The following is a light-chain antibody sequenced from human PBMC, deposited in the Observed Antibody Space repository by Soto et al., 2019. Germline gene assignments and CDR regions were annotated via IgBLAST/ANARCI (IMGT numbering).Light chain of an antibody. CDR3: SAYTSRSTLV. CDR2: EVR. V-gene: IGLV2-14*01. J-gene: IGLJ2*01. CDR1: SRDIGAYNL. Sequence: QSVRTQPAWVSGSPGQSITISCSGTSRDIGAYNLVSWYQQPPGKAPKLLIYEVRNRPSGISYRFSGSKSGTTASLTISSLLPEDEADYYCSAYTSRSTLVFGGGTKVTVL.